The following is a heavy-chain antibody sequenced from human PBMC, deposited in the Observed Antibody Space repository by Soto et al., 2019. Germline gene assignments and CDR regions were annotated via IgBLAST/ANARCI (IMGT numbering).Heavy chain of an antibody. V-gene: IGHV3-23*01. D-gene: IGHD3-10*02. CDR1: GFTFSSYA. CDR3: AKDDYVSWTLKSYLDY. Sequence: EVQLLESGGGLVQPGGSLRLSCAASGFTFSSYAMSWVRQAPGKGLEWASAISGSGGSTYYADSVKGRFTISRDNSKNTLYLQMNSLRAEDTAVYYCAKDDYVSWTLKSYLDYWGQGTLVTVSS. J-gene: IGHJ4*02. CDR2: ISGSGGST.